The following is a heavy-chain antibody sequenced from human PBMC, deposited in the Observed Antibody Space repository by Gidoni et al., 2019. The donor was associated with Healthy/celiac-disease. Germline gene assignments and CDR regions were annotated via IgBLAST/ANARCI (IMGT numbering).Heavy chain of an antibody. CDR1: GFTFDDYA. D-gene: IGHD3-10*01. Sequence: EVQLVESGGSLVQPGRSLRLSCAASGFTFDDYAMHWVRQAPGKGLEWVSGISWNSGSIGYADSVKGRFTISRDNAKNSLYLQMNSLRAEDTALYYCAKARLVRGVIDYWGQGTLVTVSS. CDR3: AKARLVRGVIDY. CDR2: ISWNSGSI. V-gene: IGHV3-9*01. J-gene: IGHJ4*02.